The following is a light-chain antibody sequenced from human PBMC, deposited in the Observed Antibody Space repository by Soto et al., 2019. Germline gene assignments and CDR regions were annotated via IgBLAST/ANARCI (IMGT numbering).Light chain of an antibody. CDR1: QSIASSY. CDR2: RTF. Sequence: EIVLTQSPGTLSLSPGERATLSCRASQSIASSYLAWYQQRPGQPPRLLLYRTFNRATGIPARFSGSGSGTALPLTLRHLEPEDFAVYSCQQRFGWRSFGPGTRVDV. J-gene: IGKJ3*01. V-gene: IGKV3-20*01. CDR3: QQRFGWRS.